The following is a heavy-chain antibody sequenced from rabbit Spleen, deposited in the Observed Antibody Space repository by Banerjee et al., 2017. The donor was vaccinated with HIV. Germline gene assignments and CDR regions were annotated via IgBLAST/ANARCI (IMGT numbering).Heavy chain of an antibody. V-gene: IGHV1S45*01. CDR1: GFSFSSNW. D-gene: IGHD1-1*01. CDR2: IDTNDGDT. J-gene: IGHJ2*01. CDR3: ARNYVNAFDP. Sequence: QEQLEESGGDLVKPEGSLTLTCKASGFSFSSNWICWVRQAPGKGLEWIACIDTNDGDTDYANWPKGRFTISKTSSTTVTLQMTSLTAADTATYFCARNYVNAFDPWGQGPWSPS.